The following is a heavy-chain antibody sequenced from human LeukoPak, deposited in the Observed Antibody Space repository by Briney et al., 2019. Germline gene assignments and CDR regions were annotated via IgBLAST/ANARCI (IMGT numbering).Heavy chain of an antibody. CDR1: GFIFSNYA. CDR2: ISGRSDNT. J-gene: IGHJ4*02. CDR3: AKWGDYDVLTVYYVSDF. D-gene: IGHD3-9*01. V-gene: IGHV3-23*01. Sequence: GGSLRLSCAASGFIFSNYAMYWVRQAPGKGLEWVSAISGRSDNTYYADSVKGRFTLSRDSSSNTLYLQMTSLRADDTAVYYCAKWGDYDVLTVYYVSDFWGQGTLVTVSS.